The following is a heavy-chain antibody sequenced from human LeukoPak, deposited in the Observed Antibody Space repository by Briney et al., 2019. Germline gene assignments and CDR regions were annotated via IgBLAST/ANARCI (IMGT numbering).Heavy chain of an antibody. D-gene: IGHD6-19*01. Sequence: SETLSLTCTVSGGSINAYYWSWIRQPPGKGLEWIGYIYYSGSTSYNPSLKSRVTISVDTSKNQFSLKLSSVTAADTAVYYCAGVTVAGFSGYYFDYWGQGTLVTVSS. CDR3: AGVTVAGFSGYYFDY. V-gene: IGHV4-59*01. CDR2: IYYSGST. J-gene: IGHJ4*02. CDR1: GGSINAYY.